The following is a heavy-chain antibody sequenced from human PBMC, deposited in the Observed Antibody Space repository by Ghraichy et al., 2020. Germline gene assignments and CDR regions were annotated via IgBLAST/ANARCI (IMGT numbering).Heavy chain of an antibody. J-gene: IGHJ6*02. CDR3: ARDDIGYSSGWPYYYYYYGMDV. Sequence: GGSLRLSCAASGFTFSSYWMHWVRQAPGKGLVWVSRINSDGSSTSYADSVKGRFTISRDNAKNTLYLQMNSLRAEDTAVYYCARDDIGYSSGWPYYYYYYGMDVWGQGTTVTVSS. CDR2: INSDGSST. CDR1: GFTFSSYW. D-gene: IGHD6-19*01. V-gene: IGHV3-74*01.